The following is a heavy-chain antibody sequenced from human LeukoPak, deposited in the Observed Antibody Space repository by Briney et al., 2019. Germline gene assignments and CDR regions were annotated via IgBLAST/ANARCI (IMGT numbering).Heavy chain of an antibody. CDR1: GFTFISYW. CDR2: IKQDGSEK. D-gene: IGHD3-10*01. V-gene: IGHV3-7*01. J-gene: IGHJ4*02. Sequence: GGSLRLSCAASGFTFISYWMTWVRQVPGKGLEWVANIKQDGSEKYYVDSVKGRFTISRDNAKNSLYLQMNSLRAEDTAVYYCAREDSYYYGSGSYPFDYWGQGTLVTVSS. CDR3: AREDSYYYGSGSYPFDY.